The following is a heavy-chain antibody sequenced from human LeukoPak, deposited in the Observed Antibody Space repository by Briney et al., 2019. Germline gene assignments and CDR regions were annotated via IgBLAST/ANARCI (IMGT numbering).Heavy chain of an antibody. J-gene: IGHJ1*01. Sequence: SETLSLTCTVSGGSISSYYWSWIRQPPGKGLEWIGYISYSGDTKYNPSLKSRLSMSVDTSKNQCSLMLTSVTAADTAVYYCARGSGWYPHWGQGTLVTVSS. D-gene: IGHD6-19*01. CDR2: ISYSGDT. V-gene: IGHV4-59*01. CDR3: ARGSGWYPH. CDR1: GGSISSYY.